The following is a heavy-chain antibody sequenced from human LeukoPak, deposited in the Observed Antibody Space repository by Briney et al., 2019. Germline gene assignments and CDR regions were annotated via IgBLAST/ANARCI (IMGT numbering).Heavy chain of an antibody. CDR1: GGSISSYY. D-gene: IGHD2-15*01. Sequence: SETLSLTCTVSGGSISSYYWSWIRQPPGKGLEWIGYIYYSGSTNYNPSLKSRVTISVDTSKNQFSLKLSSVTAADTAVYYCASGAGRGYCSGGSCYPGENDYWGQGTLVTISS. CDR2: IYYSGST. CDR3: ASGAGRGYCSGGSCYPGENDY. J-gene: IGHJ4*02. V-gene: IGHV4-59*08.